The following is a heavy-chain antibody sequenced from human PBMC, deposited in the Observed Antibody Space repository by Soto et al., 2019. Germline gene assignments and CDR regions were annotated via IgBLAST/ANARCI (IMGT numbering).Heavy chain of an antibody. J-gene: IGHJ4*02. Sequence: QVQLVQSGAEVKKPGASVKVACTASGYTFPHYGISWVRKAPRQGLQWMGRISAYNGNTKSAQKLQGRDTMTTDTSASAAYTELRNLASHDTAVYQCARDFAVGLVVYWGQGTLVTVSS. V-gene: IGHV1-18*01. CDR3: ARDFAVGLVVY. D-gene: IGHD6-19*01. CDR2: ISAYNGNT. CDR1: GYTFPHYG.